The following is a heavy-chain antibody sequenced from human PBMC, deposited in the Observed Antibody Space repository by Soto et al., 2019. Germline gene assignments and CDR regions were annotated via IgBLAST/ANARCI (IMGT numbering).Heavy chain of an antibody. J-gene: IGHJ3*02. CDR1: GDSVSSNSAA. V-gene: IGHV6-1*01. CDR3: ARERGVLSEAFDI. D-gene: IGHD3-10*01. CDR2: TYYRSKWYN. Sequence: SQTLSLTCAISGDSVSSNSAAWNWLRQSPSRGLEWLGRTYYRSKWYNDYVVSVKSRITINPDTSKNQFSLQLNSVTPEDTAVYYCARERGVLSEAFDIWGQGTVVTVSS.